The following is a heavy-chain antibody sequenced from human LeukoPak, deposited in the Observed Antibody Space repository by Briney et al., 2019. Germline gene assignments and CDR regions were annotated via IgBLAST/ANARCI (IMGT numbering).Heavy chain of an antibody. V-gene: IGHV4-34*01. CDR3: ARGPRLYCGGDCYQSDAFDI. CDR1: GGSSSGYY. Sequence: SETLSLTCAVYGGSSSGYYWSWIRQPPGKGLEWIGEINHSGSTNYNPSLKSRVTISVDTSKNQFSLKLSSVTAADTAVYYCARGPRLYCGGDCYQSDAFDIWGQGTMVTVSS. J-gene: IGHJ3*02. CDR2: INHSGST. D-gene: IGHD2-21*02.